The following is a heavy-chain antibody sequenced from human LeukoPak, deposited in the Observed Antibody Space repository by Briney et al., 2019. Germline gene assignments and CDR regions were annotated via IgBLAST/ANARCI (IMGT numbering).Heavy chain of an antibody. CDR2: ISGSGSST. CDR3: AKDLNYYDSSGLDY. J-gene: IGHJ4*02. V-gene: IGHV3-23*01. CDR1: GFTFSSYA. Sequence: GGSLRLSCAASGFTFSSYAMSWVRQAPGKGLEWVSAISGSGSSTYYADSVKGRFTISRDNSKNTLYLQMNSLRAEDTAVYYCAKDLNYYDSSGLDYWGQGTLVTVSS. D-gene: IGHD3-22*01.